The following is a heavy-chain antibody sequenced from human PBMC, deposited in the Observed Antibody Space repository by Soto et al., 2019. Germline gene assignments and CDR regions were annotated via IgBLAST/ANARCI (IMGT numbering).Heavy chain of an antibody. V-gene: IGHV4-59*01. Sequence: SETLSLTCTVSGGSISSYYWSWIRQPPGKGLEWIGYIYYSGSTNYNPSLKSRVTISVDTSKNQFSLKLSSVTAQDTAVYYCARAGYCSRGSCYLSPAAQYNWFDPWRQRTLVAV. CDR3: ARAGYCSRGSCYLSPAAQYNWFDP. CDR2: IYYSGST. D-gene: IGHD2-15*01. J-gene: IGHJ5*02. CDR1: GGSISSYY.